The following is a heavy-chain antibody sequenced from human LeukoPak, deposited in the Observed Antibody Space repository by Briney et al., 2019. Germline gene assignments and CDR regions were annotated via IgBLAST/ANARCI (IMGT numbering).Heavy chain of an antibody. Sequence: GGSLRLSCAASGFTFSDAWMSWIRQAPGKGLEWISYITSSGSNTYYADSVKGRFTISRDNAKKSLYLQMNSLRAEDTAVYYCARARADAFDIWGQGTMVTVSS. V-gene: IGHV3-11*01. CDR2: ITSSGSNT. CDR1: GFTFSDAW. J-gene: IGHJ3*02. CDR3: ARARADAFDI.